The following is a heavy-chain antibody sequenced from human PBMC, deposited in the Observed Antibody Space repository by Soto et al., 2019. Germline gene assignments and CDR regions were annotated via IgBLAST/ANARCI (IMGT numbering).Heavy chain of an antibody. CDR1: GYTLTELS. Sequence: GASVKVSCKVSGYTLTELSMHWVRQAPGKGLEWMGGFDPEDGETIYAQKFQGRVTMTEDTSTDTAYMELSSVTAADTAVYYCAQGNSGWPDYYYYGMDVWGQGTTVTVSS. J-gene: IGHJ6*02. CDR2: FDPEDGET. V-gene: IGHV1-24*01. D-gene: IGHD6-19*01. CDR3: AQGNSGWPDYYYYGMDV.